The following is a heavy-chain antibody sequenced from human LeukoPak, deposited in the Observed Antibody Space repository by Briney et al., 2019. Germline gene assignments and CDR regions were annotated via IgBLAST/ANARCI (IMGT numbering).Heavy chain of an antibody. CDR1: GFTFSDYA. Sequence: GGSLRLSCAASGFTFSDYAMTWVRQAPGKGLEWVSTINSGGAINYADSVKGRFTISRDNSKNMLYLQLNSLRVEDTAVYYCAKDPRRSSSSQSAFDIWGQGTMVTVSS. D-gene: IGHD6-6*01. CDR3: AKDPRRSSSSQSAFDI. CDR2: INSGGAI. J-gene: IGHJ3*02. V-gene: IGHV3-23*01.